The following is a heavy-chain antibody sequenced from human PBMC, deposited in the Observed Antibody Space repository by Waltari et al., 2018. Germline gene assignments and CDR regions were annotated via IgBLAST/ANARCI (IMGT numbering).Heavy chain of an antibody. J-gene: IGHJ4*02. Sequence: QLQLQESGPGLVKPSETLSLTCTVSGGSISSSSYYWGWIRQPPGKGLAWIGSIYYSGSTYYNPSLKSRVTISVDTSKNQFSLKLSSVTAADTAVYYCARAVAVHAPFDYWGQGTLVTVSS. D-gene: IGHD6-19*01. V-gene: IGHV4-39*01. CDR2: IYYSGST. CDR3: ARAVAVHAPFDY. CDR1: GGSISSSSYY.